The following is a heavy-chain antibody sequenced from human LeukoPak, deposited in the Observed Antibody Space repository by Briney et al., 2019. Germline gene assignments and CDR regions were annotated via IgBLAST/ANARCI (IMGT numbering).Heavy chain of an antibody. J-gene: IGHJ4*02. V-gene: IGHV3-53*01. CDR3: ARSKRGFPYYFDY. D-gene: IGHD3-10*01. CDR2: IYSGGST. Sequence: GGSLRLSCAASGFTVSSNYMSWVRQAPGKGLEWVSVIYSGGSTFYADSVKGRFTISRDNAKDSLYLQMNSLRVEDTAVYYCARSKRGFPYYFDYWGQGTLVTVSS. CDR1: GFTVSSNY.